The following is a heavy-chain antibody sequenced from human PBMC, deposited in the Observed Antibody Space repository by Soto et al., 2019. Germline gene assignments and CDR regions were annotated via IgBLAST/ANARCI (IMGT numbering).Heavy chain of an antibody. CDR1: GFAFTNAW. CDR2: MRSQIDGGTT. J-gene: IGHJ4*02. D-gene: IGHD4-17*01. Sequence: EVELVESGGVLVKPGGSLRLSCAASGFAFTNAWMTWVRQAPGKALEWVGRMRSQIDGGTTDYAAPVKGRFTISRDDSKNTLYLQMNSLKTEDTAVYYCTTVAYGEYVSDYWGQGTLVTVSS. CDR3: TTVAYGEYVSDY. V-gene: IGHV3-15*01.